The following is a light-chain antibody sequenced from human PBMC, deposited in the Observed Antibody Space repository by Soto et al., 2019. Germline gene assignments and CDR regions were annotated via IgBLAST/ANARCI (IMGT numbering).Light chain of an antibody. CDR3: SSYTRAKTYV. J-gene: IGLJ1*01. Sequence: QSALTQPASVSGSPGQSITISCTGTSSDIGGYNMVSWYQQHPRKAPKLMIYEVTNRPSGISDRFSASKSGNTASLTISGLQAEDEGDYYCSSYTRAKTYVFGTGTKATVL. V-gene: IGLV2-14*01. CDR1: SSDIGGYNM. CDR2: EVT.